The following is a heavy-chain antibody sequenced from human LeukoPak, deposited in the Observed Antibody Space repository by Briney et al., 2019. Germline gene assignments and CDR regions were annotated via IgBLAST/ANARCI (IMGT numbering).Heavy chain of an antibody. D-gene: IGHD6-6*01. CDR3: ARDSEPYISSSGDY. CDR2: ISSSSSYI. J-gene: IGHJ4*02. V-gene: IGHV3-21*01. Sequence: GGSLRLSCAASGFTFSSYSMNWVRQAPGKGLEWVSSISSSSSYIYYADSVKGRFTISRDNAKNSLYLQMNSLRAEDTAVYYCARDSEPYISSSGDYWGQGTLVTVSS. CDR1: GFTFSSYS.